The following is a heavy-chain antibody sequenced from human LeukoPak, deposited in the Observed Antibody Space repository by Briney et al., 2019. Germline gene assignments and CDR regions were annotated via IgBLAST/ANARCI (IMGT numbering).Heavy chain of an antibody. V-gene: IGHV4-30-2*01. CDR3: ASRAQYSPFDP. D-gene: IGHD5-12*01. Sequence: PSETLSLTCTVSGGSISSGGYYWSWIRQPPGKGLEWIGYIYHSGSTYYNPSLKSRVTISVDTSKNQFSLKLSSVTAADTAVYYCASRAQYSPFDPWGQGTLVTVSS. J-gene: IGHJ5*02. CDR1: GGSISSGGYY. CDR2: IYHSGST.